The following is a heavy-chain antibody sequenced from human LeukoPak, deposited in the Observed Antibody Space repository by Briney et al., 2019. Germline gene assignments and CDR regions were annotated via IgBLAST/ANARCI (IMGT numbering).Heavy chain of an antibody. J-gene: IGHJ5*02. CDR1: GFTFDDYA. CDR3: AKGNSYGYELDWFDP. CDR2: ISWNSGSI. Sequence: GGSLRLSCAASGFTFDDYAMHWVRQAPGKGLEWVSGISWNSGSIGYADSVKGRFTISRDNAKNSLYLQMNSLRAEDTALYYCAKGNSYGYELDWFDPWGQGTLVTVSS. V-gene: IGHV3-9*01. D-gene: IGHD5-18*01.